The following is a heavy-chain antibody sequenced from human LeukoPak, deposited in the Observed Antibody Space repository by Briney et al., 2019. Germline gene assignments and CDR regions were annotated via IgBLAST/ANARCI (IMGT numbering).Heavy chain of an antibody. CDR2: IRGDESRK. J-gene: IGHJ3*02. Sequence: GGSLRLSCAASGFSFSSYWMTWLRQAPGKGLEWVANIRGDESRKYYLDSVTGRFTISRDNAKNSLYLQMNSLRAEDTAVYYCARDANYHVSSGYYDAFDIWGQGTMVTVSS. CDR1: GFSFSSYW. CDR3: ARDANYHVSSGYYDAFDI. D-gene: IGHD3-22*01. V-gene: IGHV3-7*01.